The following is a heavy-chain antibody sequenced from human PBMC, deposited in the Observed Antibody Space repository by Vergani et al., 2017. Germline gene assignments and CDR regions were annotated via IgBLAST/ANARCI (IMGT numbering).Heavy chain of an antibody. J-gene: IGHJ4*02. D-gene: IGHD2-15*01. Sequence: EVQVLESGGGLVQPGGSLRLSCAASGFTLSIYPMTWVRQAPGKGLEWVSAISANDDTYYADSVKGRFTVSRDNSKNTLYLQMNRLRAEDTAVYYCAKDLTQYNCWGQGTLVTVSS. CDR2: ISANDDT. V-gene: IGHV3-23*01. CDR3: AKDLTQYNC. CDR1: GFTLSIYP.